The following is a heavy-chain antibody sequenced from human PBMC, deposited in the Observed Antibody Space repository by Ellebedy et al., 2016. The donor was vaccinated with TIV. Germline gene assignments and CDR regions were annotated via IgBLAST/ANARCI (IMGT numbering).Heavy chain of an antibody. CDR2: IKYDGSET. Sequence: PGGSLRLSCVASGFTLSSYWMSWVRQAPGKGLEWVANIKYDGSETYYMDSVKGRFTIFRDNAKKSLYLQMDSLRAEDTAVYYCARWYDDSWTGYYTWGQGTLVTVSS. J-gene: IGHJ5*02. D-gene: IGHD3/OR15-3a*01. V-gene: IGHV3-7*02. CDR1: GFTLSSYW. CDR3: ARWYDDSWTGYYT.